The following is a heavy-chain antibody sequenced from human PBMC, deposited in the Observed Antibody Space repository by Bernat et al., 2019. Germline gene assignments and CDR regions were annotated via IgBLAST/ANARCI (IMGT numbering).Heavy chain of an antibody. CDR1: GFTFSNYW. CDR3: AREGRDGYNYDY. CDR2: INSDGSTT. V-gene: IGHV3-74*01. Sequence: EVQLVESGGGLVQPGGSLRLSCAASGFTFSNYWMHWVRQVPGKGLVWVSRINSDGSTTNYADSVKGRFTISRDNAKNTRFVQMNSLRADDTAVYYCAREGRDGYNYDYWGQGTLVTVSS. J-gene: IGHJ4*02. D-gene: IGHD5-24*01.